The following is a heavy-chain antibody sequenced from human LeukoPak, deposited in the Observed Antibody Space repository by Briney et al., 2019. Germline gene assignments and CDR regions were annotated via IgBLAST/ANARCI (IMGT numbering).Heavy chain of an antibody. CDR2: IYTSGST. CDR3: ARQKQRGYSYGYVFDY. D-gene: IGHD5-18*01. V-gene: IGHV4-61*02. CDR1: GGSISSGSYY. Sequence: SETLSLTCTVSGGSISSGSYYWSWIRQPAGKGLEWIGRIYTSGSTNYNPSLKSRVTISVDTSKNQFSLKLSSVTAADTAVYYCARQKQRGYSYGYVFDYWGQGTLVTVSS. J-gene: IGHJ4*02.